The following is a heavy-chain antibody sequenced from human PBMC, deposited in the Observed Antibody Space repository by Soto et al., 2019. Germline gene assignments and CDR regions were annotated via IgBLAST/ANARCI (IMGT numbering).Heavy chain of an antibody. V-gene: IGHV3-66*01. CDR1: GFTVTDFY. CDR2: IYNEFT. J-gene: IGHJ3*02. D-gene: IGHD2-15*01. CDR3: VREPRYCSGGSCSIMGDACDI. Sequence: EVQLVESGGGLVQPGGSLRLSCVASGFTVTDFYMNWVRQAPGKGLGWVSVIYNEFTDYADSVRGRFSISTDSSKNALYLKMNSLRAEDSAVYYCVREPRYCSGGSCSIMGDACDIWGQGTMVTVSS.